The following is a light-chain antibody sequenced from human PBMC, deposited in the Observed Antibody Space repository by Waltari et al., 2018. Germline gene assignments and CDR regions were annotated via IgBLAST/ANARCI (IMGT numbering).Light chain of an antibody. CDR1: RGDVGGYDY. CDR2: DVK. V-gene: IGLV2-14*03. Sequence: QSVLTQPASVSGSPGQSITISCTGTRGDVGGYDYVSWYQQQPGKAPKLMIYDVKNRPSWVSNRFSGSKSGDTASLTISGLQAEDEADYYCSSYAVTATLLFGGGTTLTVL. CDR3: SSYAVTATLL. J-gene: IGLJ2*01.